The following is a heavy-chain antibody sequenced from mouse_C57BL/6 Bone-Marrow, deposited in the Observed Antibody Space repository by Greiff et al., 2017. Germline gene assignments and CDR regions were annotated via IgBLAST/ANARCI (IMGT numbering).Heavy chain of an antibody. CDR1: GFTFSDYG. J-gene: IGHJ4*01. CDR2: ISSGSSTI. Sequence: EVKLVESGGGLVKPGGSLKLSCAASGFTFSDYGMHWVRQAPEKGLEWVAYISSGSSTIYYADTVKGRFTISRDNAKNTLFLQMTSLRSEDTAMYYCAKYDWYYAMDYWGQRTSVTVSS. CDR3: AKYDWYYAMDY. D-gene: IGHD2-14*01. V-gene: IGHV5-17*01.